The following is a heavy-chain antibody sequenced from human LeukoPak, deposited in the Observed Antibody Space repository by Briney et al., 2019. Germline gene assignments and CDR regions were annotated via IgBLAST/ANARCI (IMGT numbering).Heavy chain of an antibody. CDR1: GGSISSRNYY. J-gene: IGHJ5*02. Sequence: PSETLSLTCTVSGGSISSRNYYWGWIRQTPGKGLEWIGSIYSSGSTYYNPSLKSRVTISVDTSKNQFSLKLSSVTAADTAVYYCARDRPLHSSTSSHWFDPWGQGTLVTVSS. CDR2: IYSSGST. CDR3: ARDRPLHSSTSSHWFDP. D-gene: IGHD2-2*01. V-gene: IGHV4-39*07.